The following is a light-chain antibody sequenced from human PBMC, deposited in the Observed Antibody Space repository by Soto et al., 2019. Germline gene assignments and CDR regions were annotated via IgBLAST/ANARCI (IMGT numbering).Light chain of an antibody. CDR3: QQYNSYSPNT. V-gene: IGKV1-5*01. J-gene: IGKJ2*01. Sequence: DIQMTQSPSTLSASVGDRVTITCRASQSISSWLAWYQQKPGKAPKLLIYAASSLESGVPSRFSGSGSGTEFPLTISSLQPDDFATYYCQQYNSYSPNTFGQGTKLEIK. CDR2: AAS. CDR1: QSISSW.